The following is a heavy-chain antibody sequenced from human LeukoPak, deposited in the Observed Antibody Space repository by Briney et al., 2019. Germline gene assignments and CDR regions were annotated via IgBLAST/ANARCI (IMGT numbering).Heavy chain of an antibody. CDR1: GYTFTSYD. V-gene: IGHV1-8*01. Sequence: ASVKVSCKASGYTFTSYDINWVRQATGQGLEWMEWMNPNSGNTGYAQKFQGRVTMTRNTSISTAYMELSSLRSEDTAVYYCARAGYSSSRYYYYYMDVWGKGTTVTVSS. CDR2: MNPNSGNT. CDR3: ARAGYSSSRYYYYYMDV. J-gene: IGHJ6*03. D-gene: IGHD6-6*01.